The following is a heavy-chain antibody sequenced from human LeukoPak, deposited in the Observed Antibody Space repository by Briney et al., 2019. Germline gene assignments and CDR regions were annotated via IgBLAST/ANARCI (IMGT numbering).Heavy chain of an antibody. CDR1: GYTFTSCD. J-gene: IGHJ3*02. CDR3: ARGIAAADDAFDI. D-gene: IGHD6-13*01. CDR2: MNPNSGNT. V-gene: IGHV1-8*03. Sequence: ASVKVSCKASGYTFTSCDINWVRQATGQGLEWMGWMNPNSGNTGYAQKFQGRVTITRNTSISTAYMELSSLRSEDTAVYYCARGIAAADDAFDIWAKGQWSPSLQ.